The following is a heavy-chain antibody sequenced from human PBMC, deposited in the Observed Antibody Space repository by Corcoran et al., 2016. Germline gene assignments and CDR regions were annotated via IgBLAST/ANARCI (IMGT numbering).Heavy chain of an antibody. D-gene: IGHD2-2*01. CDR3: AKDRDSTSWGDC. V-gene: IGHV3-30*18. CDR1: GFTFSSYG. CDR2: ISYDGSNK. Sequence: QVQLVESGGGVVQPGRSLRLSCAASGFTFSSYGMHWVRQAPGKGLEWVAVISYDGSNKYYADSVKGRFTNSRDNSKNTLYLQMNSLRAEDTAVNYCAKDRDSTSWGDCWGQGTLVTVSS. J-gene: IGHJ4*02.